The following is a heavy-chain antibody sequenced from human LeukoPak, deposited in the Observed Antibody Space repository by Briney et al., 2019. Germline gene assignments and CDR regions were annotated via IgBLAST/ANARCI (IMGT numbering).Heavy chain of an antibody. J-gene: IGHJ3*02. CDR2: ISSRSSYI. V-gene: IGHV3-21*01. D-gene: IGHD6-19*01. CDR3: ASPIAVAEFAFDI. Sequence: PGGSLRLSCAASGFTFSSYSMNWVRQAPGKGLEWVSSISSRSSYIYNADSVKGRFTNSRDNAKSSLYLQMNSLRAEDTAVYYCASPIAVAEFAFDIWGQGTMVTVSS. CDR1: GFTFSSYS.